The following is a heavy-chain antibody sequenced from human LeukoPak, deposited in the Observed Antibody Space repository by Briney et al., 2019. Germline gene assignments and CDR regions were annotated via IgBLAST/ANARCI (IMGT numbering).Heavy chain of an antibody. CDR1: GFTFSSYA. D-gene: IGHD6-19*01. CDR3: ARGAVAGRRVDY. V-gene: IGHV3-30*04. J-gene: IGHJ4*02. Sequence: GGSLRLSCAASGFTFSSYAMHWVRQAPGKGLEWAAVISYDGSNKYYADSVKGRFTISRDNSKNTLYLQMNSLRAEDTAVYYCARGAVAGRRVDYWGQGTLVTVSS. CDR2: ISYDGSNK.